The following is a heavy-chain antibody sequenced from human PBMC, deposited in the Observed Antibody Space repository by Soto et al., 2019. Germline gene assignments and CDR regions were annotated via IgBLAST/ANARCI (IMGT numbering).Heavy chain of an antibody. V-gene: IGHV1-18*01. D-gene: IGHD2-2*02. CDR3: ARVRCSSASCYKSTWFEP. J-gene: IGHJ5*02. CDR1: GYTFTHFG. Sequence: QVQMVQSGAEAKKPGTSVKVSCKASGYTFTHFGVTWVRQAPGQGLEWMGWISASNGNTNYAWRFQGRVTMTTDPSTATAYMELRSLRSHATAIYYCARVRCSSASCYKSTWFEPWGQGTLVTVSS. CDR2: ISASNGNT.